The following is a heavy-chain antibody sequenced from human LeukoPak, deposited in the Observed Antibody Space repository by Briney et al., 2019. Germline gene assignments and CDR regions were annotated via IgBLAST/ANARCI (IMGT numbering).Heavy chain of an antibody. CDR1: GLTVSSYY. Sequence: PGGSLRLSCAASGLTVSSYYMTWVRQPPGKGLEWVSSIYTGGSTYYADAVKGRFTISRDNSKNTVHLQMNSERAEDTAVYYCGRDPASSSSSPYWGQGTLVTVSS. CDR3: GRDPASSSSSPY. D-gene: IGHD2-2*01. J-gene: IGHJ4*02. V-gene: IGHV3-66*01. CDR2: IYTGGST.